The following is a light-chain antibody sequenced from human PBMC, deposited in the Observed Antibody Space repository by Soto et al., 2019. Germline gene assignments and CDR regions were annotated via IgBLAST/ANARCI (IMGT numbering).Light chain of an antibody. Sequence: QSALTQPASVSGSPGQSITISCTGTSSDVGNYNLVSWYQQHPGEAPKLMIYDVSKRPSGVSNRFSGSKSGNTASLTISGLQAEDEADYYCCSYAGSSTLVFGGGTKLTVL. CDR2: DVS. J-gene: IGLJ3*02. CDR3: CSYAGSSTLV. CDR1: SSDVGNYNL. V-gene: IGLV2-23*02.